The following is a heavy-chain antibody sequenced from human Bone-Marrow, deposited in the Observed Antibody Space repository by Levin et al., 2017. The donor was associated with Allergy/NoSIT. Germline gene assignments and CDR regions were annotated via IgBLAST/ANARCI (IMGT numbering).Heavy chain of an antibody. J-gene: IGHJ4*02. Sequence: PGGSLRLSCAASGFTFSSYPMHWVRQAPGKVLDWVAVIWYDGSNKHYADSVKGRFTISRDNSKNTLYLQMNSLRAEDTAVYYCARDHPTAMDYWGQGTLVTVSS. CDR3: ARDHPTAMDY. V-gene: IGHV3-33*01. CDR1: GFTFSSYP. CDR2: IWYDGSNK.